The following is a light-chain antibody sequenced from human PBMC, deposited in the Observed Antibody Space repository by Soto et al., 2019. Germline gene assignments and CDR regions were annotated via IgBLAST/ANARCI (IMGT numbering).Light chain of an antibody. V-gene: IGKV1-5*03. CDR3: QKRSSWPPN. Sequence: DIQMTQSPSTPSGSVGDRVTITFRASQTISSWLAWYQQKPGKAPKLLIYKASTLKSGVPSRFSGSGSGTEFTLTISSLEPEDFAVYYCQKRSSWPPNFGQGTRREIK. CDR1: QTISSW. CDR2: KAS. J-gene: IGKJ5*01.